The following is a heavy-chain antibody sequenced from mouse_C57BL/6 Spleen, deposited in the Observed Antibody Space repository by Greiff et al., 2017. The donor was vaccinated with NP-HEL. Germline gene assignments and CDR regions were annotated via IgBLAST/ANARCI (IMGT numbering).Heavy chain of an antibody. CDR3: ANPWSY. CDR2: INPNNGGT. V-gene: IGHV1-26*01. J-gene: IGHJ3*01. D-gene: IGHD1-1*02. CDR1: GYTFTDYY. Sequence: EVQLQQSGPELVKPGASVKISCKASGYTFTDYYMNWVKQSHGKSLEWIGDINPNNGGTSYNQKFKGKATLTVDKSSSTAYMELRSLTSEDSAVYYCANPWSYWGHGTLVTVSA.